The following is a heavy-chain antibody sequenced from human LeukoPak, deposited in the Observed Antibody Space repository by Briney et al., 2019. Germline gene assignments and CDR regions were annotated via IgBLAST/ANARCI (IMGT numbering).Heavy chain of an antibody. CDR3: ITPLPYSAQ. D-gene: IGHD2-21*01. CDR1: GFTFRNAY. CDR2: IKPKTDGETT. V-gene: IGHV3-15*07. J-gene: IGHJ4*02. Sequence: PGGSLRLSCAAYGFTFRNAYMNWVRQAPGKGLEWVGRIKPKTDGETTEYAAPVKGRFSISRDDSKNMLYLQMNSLKTEDTAVYYCITPLPYSAQGGQGTLVTVSS.